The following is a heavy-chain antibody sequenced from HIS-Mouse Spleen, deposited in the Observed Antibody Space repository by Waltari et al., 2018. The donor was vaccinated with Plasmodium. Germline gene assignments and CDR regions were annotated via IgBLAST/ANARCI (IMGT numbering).Heavy chain of an antibody. CDR1: GGSFRGYY. CDR3: ARAYYDFWSGYRFDY. D-gene: IGHD3-3*01. CDR2: INHSGST. V-gene: IGHV4-34*01. Sequence: QVQLQQWGAGLLKPSETLSLTCAVYGGSFRGYYWSWIRQPPGTGLEWIGEINHSGSTNYNPSLKSRVTISVDTSKNQFSLKLSSVTAADTAVYYCARAYYDFWSGYRFDYWGQGTLVTVSS. J-gene: IGHJ4*02.